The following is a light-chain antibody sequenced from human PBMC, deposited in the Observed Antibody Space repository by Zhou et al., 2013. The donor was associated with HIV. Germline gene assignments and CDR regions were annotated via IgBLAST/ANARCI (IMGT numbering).Light chain of an antibody. Sequence: EIVMTQSPATLSVSPGERATLSCRASQSVNSNLAWYQQKPGQAPRFLIYDASTRATGIPARFSGSGSGTEFTLTISSLEPEDFAIYYCQQYNNWCTFGQGTRLDIK. CDR1: QSVNSN. V-gene: IGKV3-15*01. CDR3: QQYNNWCT. J-gene: IGKJ5*01. CDR2: DAS.